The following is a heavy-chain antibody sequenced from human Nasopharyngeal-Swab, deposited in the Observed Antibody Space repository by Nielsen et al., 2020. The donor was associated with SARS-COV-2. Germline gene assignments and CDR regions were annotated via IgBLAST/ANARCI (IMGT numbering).Heavy chain of an antibody. CDR1: GFTSSNYW. CDR3: ARIVPDASFDH. J-gene: IGHJ4*01. CDR2: IKYDGSEK. Sequence: GASLKISCATSGFTSSNYWMGWVRQAPGKGLEWVANIKYDGSEKYYVDSVKGRFTISRADARTSVYLQMNSLIVDDTAVDYCARIVPDASFDHWGHGILVTVSS. D-gene: IGHD2-21*01. V-gene: IGHV3-7*03.